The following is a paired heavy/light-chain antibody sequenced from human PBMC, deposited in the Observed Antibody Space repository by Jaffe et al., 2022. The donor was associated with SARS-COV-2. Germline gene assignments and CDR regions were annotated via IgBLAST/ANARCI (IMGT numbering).Light chain of an antibody. J-gene: IGLJ2*01. CDR1: SSNIGNNY. CDR2: DNN. V-gene: IGLV1-51*01. Sequence: QSVLTQPPSVSAAPGQKVTISCSGSSSNIGNNYVSWYQQLPGTAPKLLIYDNNKRPSGIPDRFSGSKSGTSATLGITGLQTGDEADYYCGTWDSSLSDVVFGGGTKLTVL. CDR3: GTWDSSLSDVV.
Heavy chain of an antibody. CDR1: GFTFSSYS. J-gene: IGHJ6*02. D-gene: IGHD2-21*02. CDR2: ISSSSSYI. V-gene: IGHV3-21*01. CDR3: ARDRGKNCGGDCFYYYYGMDV. Sequence: EVQLVESGGGLVKPGGSLRLSCAASGFTFSSYSMNWVRQAPGKGLEWVSSISSSSSYIYYADSVKGRFTISRDNAKNSLYLQMNSLRAEDTAVYYCARDRGKNCGGDCFYYYYGMDVWGQGTTVTVSS.